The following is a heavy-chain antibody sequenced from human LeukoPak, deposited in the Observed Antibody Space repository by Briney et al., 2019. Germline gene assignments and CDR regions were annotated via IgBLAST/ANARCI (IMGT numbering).Heavy chain of an antibody. CDR2: ISGSSYHI. Sequence: SGGSLRLSCAAPGFTFSTCSMKWLRQAPGKALEWVSSISGSSYHIYYADSVKGRFTIFRDNANNLLYLQMNSLRAEDTAVYYCASGTIVGARGADNWGQGTLVTVSS. CDR1: GFTFSTCS. J-gene: IGHJ4*02. D-gene: IGHD1-26*01. CDR3: ASGTIVGARGADN. V-gene: IGHV3-21*01.